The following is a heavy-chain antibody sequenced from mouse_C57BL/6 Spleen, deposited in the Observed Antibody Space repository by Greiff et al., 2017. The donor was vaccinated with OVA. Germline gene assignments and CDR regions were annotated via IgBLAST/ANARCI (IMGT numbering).Heavy chain of an antibody. CDR1: GFNIKNTY. J-gene: IGHJ1*03. D-gene: IGHD1-1*01. CDR2: IDPANGNT. Sequence: VQLQQSVAELVRPGASVKLSCTASGFNIKNTYMHWVKQRPEQGLEWIGRIDPANGNTKYAPKFQGKATITADTSSNTAYLQLSSLTSEDTAIYYCARGSTVVAENWYFDVWGTGTTVTVSS. CDR3: ARGSTVVAENWYFDV. V-gene: IGHV14-3*01.